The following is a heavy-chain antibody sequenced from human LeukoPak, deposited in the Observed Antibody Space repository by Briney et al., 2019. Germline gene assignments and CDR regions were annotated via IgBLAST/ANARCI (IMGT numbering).Heavy chain of an antibody. D-gene: IGHD3-22*01. CDR3: ARALSYYDSSGYSDNWFDP. Sequence: SETLSLTCTVSGGSISNYYWSWIRQPPGKGLEWIGYIYYSGSTNYNPSLKSRVTISVDTSKNQFSLKLSSVTAADTAVYYCARALSYYDSSGYSDNWFDPWGQGTLVTVSS. CDR2: IYYSGST. J-gene: IGHJ5*02. CDR1: GGSISNYY. V-gene: IGHV4-59*01.